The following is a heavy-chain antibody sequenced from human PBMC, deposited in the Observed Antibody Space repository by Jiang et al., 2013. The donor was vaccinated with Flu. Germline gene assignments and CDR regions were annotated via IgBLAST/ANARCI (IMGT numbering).Heavy chain of an antibody. CDR3: ARDDEVADTLESRFDP. J-gene: IGHJ5*02. D-gene: IGHD6-19*01. Sequence: QSGSELKKPGASVKVSCKASGYTFTTYAMNWVRQAPGQGLEWMGWINTNTGNPTYAQGFTGRFVFSLDTSASTAYLQIYSLKTEDTAVYFCARDDEVADTLESRFDPWGQGTLVTVSS. V-gene: IGHV7-4-1*01. CDR2: INTNTGNP. CDR1: GYTFTTYA.